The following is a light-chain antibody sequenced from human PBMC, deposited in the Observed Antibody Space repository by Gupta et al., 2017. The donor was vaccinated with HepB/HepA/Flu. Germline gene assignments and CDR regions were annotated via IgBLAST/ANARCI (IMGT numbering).Light chain of an antibody. CDR3: QQYNSYACS. V-gene: IGKV1-5*03. J-gene: IGKJ2*04. CDR1: ESISSW. Sequence: DIQMTQSPSTLSASVGDSGTITCRASESISSWFAWYQQKPGKAPKLLIYKASSLESGVPSRFSGSGSGTEFTLTISSLQTDDSATYYCQQYNSYACSFGQGTKLEIK. CDR2: KAS.